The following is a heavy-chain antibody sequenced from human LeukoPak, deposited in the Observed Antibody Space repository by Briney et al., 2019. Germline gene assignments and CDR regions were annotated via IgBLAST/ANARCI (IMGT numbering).Heavy chain of an antibody. CDR3: AKDLGYCSSTSCYNFDY. D-gene: IGHD2-2*01. Sequence: GSLGLSCAASGFTFSSYAMSWVRQAPGKGLEWVWAISGSGGSTYYADSVKGRFTISRDNCKNALYLQMNSLRAEDTAVYYCAKDLGYCSSTSCYNFDYWGQGTLVTVSS. CDR1: GFTFSSYA. CDR2: ISGSGGST. V-gene: IGHV3-23*01. J-gene: IGHJ4*02.